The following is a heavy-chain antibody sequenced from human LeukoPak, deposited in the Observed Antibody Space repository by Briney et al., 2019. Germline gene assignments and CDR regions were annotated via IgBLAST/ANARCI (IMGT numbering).Heavy chain of an antibody. CDR3: AQVDHDRAPYSQRGPQNWFDP. CDR1: GGTFSSYA. D-gene: IGHD2-21*01. CDR2: IFFTLGSG. Sequence: SVKVSCKASGGTFSSYAIRWVRQAPGQGLEWMGRIFFTLGSGTYAQKLQGRIKISADRDTNTAYMELTNLTPEDTATYYCAQVDHDRAPYSQRGPQNWFDPWGQGTRVTVSS. J-gene: IGHJ5*02. V-gene: IGHV1-69*04.